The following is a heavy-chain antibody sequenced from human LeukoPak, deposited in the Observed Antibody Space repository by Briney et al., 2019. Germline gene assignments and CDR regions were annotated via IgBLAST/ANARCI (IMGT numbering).Heavy chain of an antibody. Sequence: GGSLRLSCAASGFTFSSYWMSWVRQAPGKGLEWVANIKQDGSEKYYVDSVKGRFTISRDNAKNSLYLQMKSLRAEDTAVYYCTRDPSEASHPYYFDYWGQGILVTVSS. D-gene: IGHD6-25*01. CDR2: IKQDGSEK. CDR3: TRDPSEASHPYYFDY. CDR1: GFTFSSYW. V-gene: IGHV3-7*01. J-gene: IGHJ4*02.